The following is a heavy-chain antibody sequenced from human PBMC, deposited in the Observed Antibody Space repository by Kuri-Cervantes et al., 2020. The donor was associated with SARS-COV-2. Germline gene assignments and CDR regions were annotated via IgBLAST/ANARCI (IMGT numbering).Heavy chain of an antibody. CDR2: IEWDDSK. D-gene: IGHD6-13*01. CDR3: ARTSYSRTYYFDY. Sequence: SGPTLVKPTQTLTLTCSFSGFSLNTERMRVSWIRRPPGKALEWLARIEWDDSKFYTPSLRSRLTISKDTSRNLVFLTMTDMDPADTATYYCARTSYSRTYYFDYWGQGSLVTVSS. V-gene: IGHV2-70*04. CDR1: GFSLNTERMR. J-gene: IGHJ4*02.